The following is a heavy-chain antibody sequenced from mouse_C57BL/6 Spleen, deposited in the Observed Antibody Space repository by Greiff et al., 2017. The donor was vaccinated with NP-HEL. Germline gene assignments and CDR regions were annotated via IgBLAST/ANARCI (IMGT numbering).Heavy chain of an antibody. CDR1: GFTFNTYA. D-gene: IGHD1-1*01. J-gene: IGHJ3*01. Sequence: EVKVVESGGGLVQPKGSLKLSCAASGFTFNTYAMHWVRQAPGKGLEWVARIRSKSSNYATYYADSVKDRFTISRDDSQSMLYLQMNNLKTEDTAMYYCVRDYGSSAGAWFAYWGQGTLVTVSA. CDR2: IRSKSSNYAT. V-gene: IGHV10-3*01. CDR3: VRDYGSSAGAWFAY.